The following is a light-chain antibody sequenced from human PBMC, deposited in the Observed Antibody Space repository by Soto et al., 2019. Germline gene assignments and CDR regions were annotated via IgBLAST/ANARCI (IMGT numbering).Light chain of an antibody. CDR2: DVS. Sequence: QSALTQPASVSGSPGQSITISCTGTSRDIGGYIYVSWYQHHPGKAPKLLIYDVSNRPSGVSNRFSGSKSGNTAYLTISGLQVEDEDDYFCSTYTSSRMRFGGGTQVTVL. CDR1: SRDIGGYIY. CDR3: STYTSSRMR. V-gene: IGLV2-14*03. J-gene: IGLJ2*01.